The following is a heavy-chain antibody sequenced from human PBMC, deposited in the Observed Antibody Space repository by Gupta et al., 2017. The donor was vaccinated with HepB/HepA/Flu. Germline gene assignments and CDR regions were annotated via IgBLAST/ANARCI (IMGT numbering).Heavy chain of an antibody. CDR2: ISWNSGSI. V-gene: IGHV3-9*01. CDR1: GFTFDDYA. CDR3: AKDFGWTLTGKDGMDV. D-gene: IGHD3-9*01. J-gene: IGHJ6*02. Sequence: EVQLVESGGGLVQPGRSLRLSCAASGFTFDDYAMHWVRQAPGKGLEWVSGISWNSGSIGYADSVKGRFTISRDNAKNSLYLQMNSLRAEDTALYYCAKDFGWTLTGKDGMDVWGQGTTVTVSS.